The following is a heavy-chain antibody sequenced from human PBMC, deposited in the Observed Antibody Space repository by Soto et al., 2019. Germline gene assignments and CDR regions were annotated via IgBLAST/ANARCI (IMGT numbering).Heavy chain of an antibody. CDR3: ARGSLFRPFDL. J-gene: IGHJ4*02. CDR1: GFTFSNYD. Sequence: LRLSCAASGFTFSNYDMHWVRQDTGKRLEWVSGIGTAGDSYYPGSVKGRFTIFRDNAKNSLYLQMNSLGAGDTAVYYCARGSLFRPFDLWGQGTLVTVSS. CDR2: IGTAGDS. V-gene: IGHV3-13*01. D-gene: IGHD2-21*01.